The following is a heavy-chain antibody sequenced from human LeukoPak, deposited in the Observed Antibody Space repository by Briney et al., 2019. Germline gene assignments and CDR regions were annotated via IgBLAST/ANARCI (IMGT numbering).Heavy chain of an antibody. V-gene: IGHV5-51*01. CDR3: ARQPNYGDYVEGDY. J-gene: IGHJ4*02. CDR2: IYPGDSDT. CDR1: GYSFTSYW. Sequence: GESLKISCKGSGYSFTSYWIGWVRQMPGKGLEWMGIIYPGDSDTRYSPPLQGQVTISADKSISTAYLQWSSLKASDTAMYYCARQPNYGDYVEGDYWGQGTLATVSS. D-gene: IGHD4-17*01.